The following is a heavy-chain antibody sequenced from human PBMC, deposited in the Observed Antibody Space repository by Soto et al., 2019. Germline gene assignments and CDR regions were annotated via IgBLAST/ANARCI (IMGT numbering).Heavy chain of an antibody. J-gene: IGHJ6*02. CDR2: IIPIFGTA. CDR3: ARGYDIVVVPAAMPDYYYYYGMDV. V-gene: IGHV1-69*13. CDR1: GGTFSSYA. Sequence: SVKVSCKASGGTFSSYAISWVRQAPGQGLEWMGGIIPIFGTANYAQKFQGRVTITADESTSTAYMELSSLRSEDTAVYYCARGYDIVVVPAAMPDYYYYYGMDVWGQGTTVTVSS. D-gene: IGHD2-2*01.